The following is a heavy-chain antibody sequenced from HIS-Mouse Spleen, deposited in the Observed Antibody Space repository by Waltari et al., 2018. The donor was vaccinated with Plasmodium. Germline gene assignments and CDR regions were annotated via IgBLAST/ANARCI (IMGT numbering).Heavy chain of an antibody. Sequence: QVQLVQSGAEVKKPGASVKVSCKASGYTFTGYYMHWVRQAPGQGLEWMRVNNPNSGGTNDAQKFQGRVTMTRDTSISTAYMELSRLRSDDTAVYYCARVLGYKAAAGTFVEYFQHWGQGTLVTVSS. D-gene: IGHD6-13*01. V-gene: IGHV1-2*02. CDR1: GYTFTGYY. J-gene: IGHJ1*01. CDR2: NNPNSGGT. CDR3: ARVLGYKAAAGTFVEYFQH.